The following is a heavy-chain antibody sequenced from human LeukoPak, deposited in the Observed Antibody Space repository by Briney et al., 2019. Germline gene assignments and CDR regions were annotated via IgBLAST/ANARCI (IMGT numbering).Heavy chain of an antibody. CDR2: IYYSGST. J-gene: IGHJ4*02. Sequence: SETLSLTCTVSGGSISSSSYYWGWIRQPPGKGLEWIVSIYYSGSTYYNPSLKSRVTISVDTSKNQFSLKLSSVTAADTAVYYCASHRRSRITIFGVVIRDYWGQGTLVTVSS. CDR1: GGSISSSSYY. CDR3: ASHRRSRITIFGVVIRDY. D-gene: IGHD3-3*01. V-gene: IGHV4-39*01.